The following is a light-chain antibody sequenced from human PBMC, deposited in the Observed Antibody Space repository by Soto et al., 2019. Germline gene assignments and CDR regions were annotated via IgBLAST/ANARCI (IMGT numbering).Light chain of an antibody. J-gene: IGLJ2*01. CDR3: SSYANSDTL. CDR1: TSDVGTYSL. V-gene: IGLV2-23*02. Sequence: QSVLTQPASVSGSPGQSITISCTGTTSDVGTYSLVSWYQQYSGKAPKLIIYEVTKRPSGVSNRFSGSKSGNTASLTVSRLQAADEADYYCSSYANSDTLFGGGTKLTVL. CDR2: EVT.